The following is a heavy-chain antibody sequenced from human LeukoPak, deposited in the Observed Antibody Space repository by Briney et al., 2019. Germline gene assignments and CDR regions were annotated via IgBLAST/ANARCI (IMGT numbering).Heavy chain of an antibody. V-gene: IGHV4-39*01. J-gene: IGHJ5*02. CDR1: GGSISNSSYY. CDR2: IYYSGST. CDR3: ARGAYYDFWSGSWFDP. Sequence: SETLSLTCTVSGGSISNSSYYWGWIRQPPGKGLEWIGSIYYSGSTYYNPSLKSRVTISVDTSKNQFSLKLSSVTAADTAVYYCARGAYYDFWSGSWFDPWGQGTLVTVSS. D-gene: IGHD3-3*01.